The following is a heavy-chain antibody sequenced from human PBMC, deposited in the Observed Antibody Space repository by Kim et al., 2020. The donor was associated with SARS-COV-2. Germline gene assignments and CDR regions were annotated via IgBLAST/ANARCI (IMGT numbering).Heavy chain of an antibody. CDR2: MNPNSGNT. Sequence: ASVKVSCKASGYTFTSYDINWVRQATGQGLEWMGWMNPNSGNTGYAQKFQGRVTMTRNTSISTAYMELSSLRSEDTAVYYCASPYGGYVGDDAFDIWGQGTMVTVSS. V-gene: IGHV1-8*01. CDR1: GYTFTSYD. D-gene: IGHD5-12*01. CDR3: ASPYGGYVGDDAFDI. J-gene: IGHJ3*02.